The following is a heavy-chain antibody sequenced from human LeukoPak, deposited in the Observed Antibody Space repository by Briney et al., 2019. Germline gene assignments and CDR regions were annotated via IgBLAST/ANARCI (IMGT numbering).Heavy chain of an antibody. Sequence: PSETLSLTCTVSGGSISSYYWSWIRQPAGKGLEWIGRIYTSGGTNYNPSLKSRVTMSVDTSKNQFSLKLSSVTAADTAVYYCARDVLGYCSSTSCSLFDYWGQGTLVTVSS. D-gene: IGHD2-2*01. J-gene: IGHJ4*02. CDR3: ARDVLGYCSSTSCSLFDY. CDR1: GGSISSYY. CDR2: IYTSGGT. V-gene: IGHV4-4*07.